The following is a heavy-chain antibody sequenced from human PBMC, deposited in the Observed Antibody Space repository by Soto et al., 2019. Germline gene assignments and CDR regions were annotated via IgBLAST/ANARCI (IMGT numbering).Heavy chain of an antibody. CDR3: ARELRLGELSLYQLRGMDV. Sequence: QVQLQESGPGLVKPSQTLSLTCTVSGGSISSGGYYWSWIRQHPGKGLEWIGYIYYSGSTYYNPSLKSRVTISVDTSKNQFSLKLSSVTAADTAVYHCARELRLGELSLYQLRGMDVWGQGTTVTVSS. J-gene: IGHJ6*02. CDR1: GGSISSGGYY. V-gene: IGHV4-31*03. D-gene: IGHD3-16*02. CDR2: IYYSGST.